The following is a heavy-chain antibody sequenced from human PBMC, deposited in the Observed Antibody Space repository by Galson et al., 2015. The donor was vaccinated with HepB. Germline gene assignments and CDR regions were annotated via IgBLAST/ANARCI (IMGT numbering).Heavy chain of an antibody. V-gene: IGHV3-21*01. CDR2: INSNGYYI. CDR1: GFNFNIYT. D-gene: IGHD5/OR15-5a*01. J-gene: IGHJ4*02. CDR3: MRAYCATSDCLPPY. Sequence: SLRLSCAASGFNFNIYTITWVRQAPGKGLEWLSSINSNGYYIFYADSVKGRFTVSRDNAKNSLYLQINSLRDNDTAVYYCMRAYCATSDCLPPYWGQGTLVTVSS.